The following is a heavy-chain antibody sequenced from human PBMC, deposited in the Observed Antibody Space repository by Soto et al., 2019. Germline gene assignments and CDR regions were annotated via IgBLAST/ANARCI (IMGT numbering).Heavy chain of an antibody. CDR3: ASGPPTYSSSPYYYYGMDV. J-gene: IGHJ6*02. Sequence: GESLKISCKGSGYSFTSYWIGWVRQMPGKGLEWMGIIYPGDSDTRYSPSFQGQVTISADKSISTAYLQWSSLKASDTAMYYCASGPPTYSSSPYYYYGMDVWGQGTTVTVSS. D-gene: IGHD6-6*01. V-gene: IGHV5-51*01. CDR1: GYSFTSYW. CDR2: IYPGDSDT.